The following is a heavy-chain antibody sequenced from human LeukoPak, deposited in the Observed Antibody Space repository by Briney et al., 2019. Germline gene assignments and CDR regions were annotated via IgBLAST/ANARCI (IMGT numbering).Heavy chain of an antibody. CDR2: ISSSGSTI. CDR3: ARAPYSSYYYFDY. CDR1: GFTFSSYE. Sequence: GGSLRLSCAASGFTFSSYEMNWVRQAPGKGLEWVSYISSSGSTIYYADSVKGRFTISRDNAKNSLYLQMNSLRAEDTAVYYCARAPYSSYYYFDYWGQGTLVTVSS. D-gene: IGHD6-6*01. J-gene: IGHJ4*02. V-gene: IGHV3-48*03.